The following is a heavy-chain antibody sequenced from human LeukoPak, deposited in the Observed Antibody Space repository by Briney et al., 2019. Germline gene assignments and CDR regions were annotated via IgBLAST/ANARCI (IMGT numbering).Heavy chain of an antibody. Sequence: GGSLRLSCAASGFTFSSYSMNWVRQAPGKGLEWVSSISSSGTYIYYADLVKGRFTISRDNAKNSLYLQMNSLRAEDAAVYYCAREHDGSGSSYWGQGTLVTVSS. CDR2: ISSSGTYI. V-gene: IGHV3-21*01. J-gene: IGHJ4*02. D-gene: IGHD3-10*01. CDR1: GFTFSSYS. CDR3: AREHDGSGSSY.